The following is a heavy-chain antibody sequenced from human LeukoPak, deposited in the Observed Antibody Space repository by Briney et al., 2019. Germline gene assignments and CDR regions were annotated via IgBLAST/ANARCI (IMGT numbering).Heavy chain of an antibody. Sequence: GGSLRLSCAVSGFTFNNYGMHWVRQAPGKGLEWVAVISYDGSNKYYVDSVKGRFTTSRDNSKNTLHLQMNSLRAEDTAVYYCAKVYNWNDGGLSDYWGQGTLVTVSS. J-gene: IGHJ4*02. CDR3: AKVYNWNDGGLSDY. D-gene: IGHD1-20*01. CDR2: ISYDGSNK. CDR1: GFTFNNYG. V-gene: IGHV3-30*18.